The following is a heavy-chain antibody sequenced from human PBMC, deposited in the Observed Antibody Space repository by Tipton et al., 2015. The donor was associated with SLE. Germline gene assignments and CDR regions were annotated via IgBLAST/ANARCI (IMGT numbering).Heavy chain of an antibody. CDR1: GGSFSGYY. D-gene: IGHD6-13*01. Sequence: TLSLTCAVYGGSFSGYYWSWIRQHPGKGLEWIGYIYYSGSTYYNPSLKSRVTISVDTSKNQFSLKLSSVTAADTAVYYCARDMGPYSSSWYGGLDYYYYGMDVWGQGTTVTVSS. J-gene: IGHJ6*02. V-gene: IGHV4-31*11. CDR3: ARDMGPYSSSWYGGLDYYYYGMDV. CDR2: IYYSGST.